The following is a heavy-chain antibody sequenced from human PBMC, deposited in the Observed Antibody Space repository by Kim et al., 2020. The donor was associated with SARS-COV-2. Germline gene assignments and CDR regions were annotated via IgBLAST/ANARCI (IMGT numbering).Heavy chain of an antibody. D-gene: IGHD3-3*01. Sequence: GGSLRLSCAASGFTFSNYWMSWVRQAPGKGLEWVANIKQDGSEKYYVDSVKGRFTISRDNAKNSLYLQMNSLRGEDTAVYYCARERPDFWSGYYFDYWGQGTLVTVSS. CDR2: IKQDGSEK. V-gene: IGHV3-7*01. CDR3: ARERPDFWSGYYFDY. J-gene: IGHJ4*02. CDR1: GFTFSNYW.